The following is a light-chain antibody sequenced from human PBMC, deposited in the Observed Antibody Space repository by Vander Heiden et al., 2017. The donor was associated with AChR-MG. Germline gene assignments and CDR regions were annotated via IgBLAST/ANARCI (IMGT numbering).Light chain of an antibody. V-gene: IGLV3-1*01. CDR3: QAWGSYKVV. Sequence: SYELTQPPSVSVSPGQTASITCSGDKLGDKYACWYQQKPGQSPVLVIYEDNKRPSGIPERFSGSNSGNTATLTIGGTQAVDEADYYCQAWGSYKVVFGGGTKLTVL. J-gene: IGLJ2*01. CDR1: KLGDKY. CDR2: EDN.